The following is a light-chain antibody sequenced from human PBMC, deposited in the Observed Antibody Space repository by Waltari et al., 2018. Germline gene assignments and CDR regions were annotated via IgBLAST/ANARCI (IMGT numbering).Light chain of an antibody. CDR2: WAS. J-gene: IGKJ1*01. V-gene: IGKV4-1*01. CDR3: QQYFATPRT. Sequence: DIVMTQSPDSLAVSLGERATINCKSSRSVLYSSNDKNYLAWYQQKPGQPPKQLIYWASTRDSGVPVRFSGSGSGTDFTLTISSLQAEDVAVYYCQQYFATPRTFGQGTTV. CDR1: RSVLYSSNDKNY.